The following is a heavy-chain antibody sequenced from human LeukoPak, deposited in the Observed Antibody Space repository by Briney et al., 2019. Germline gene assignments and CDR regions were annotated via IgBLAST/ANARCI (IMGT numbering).Heavy chain of an antibody. D-gene: IGHD2-2*01. Sequence: GGSLRLSCAASGFTFSSYSMNWVRQAPGKGLEWVSSISSSGSYIYYADSVKGRFTISRDNAKNSLYLQMNSLRAEDTAVYYCARDAVVVVVPAAMEWFDPWGQGTLVTVSS. CDR3: ARDAVVVVVPAAMEWFDP. J-gene: IGHJ5*02. V-gene: IGHV3-21*01. CDR1: GFTFSSYS. CDR2: ISSSGSYI.